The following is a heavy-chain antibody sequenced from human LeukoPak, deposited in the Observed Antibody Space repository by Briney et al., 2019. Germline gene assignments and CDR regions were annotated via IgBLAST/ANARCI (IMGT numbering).Heavy chain of an antibody. CDR2: IYYSGST. V-gene: IGHV4-39*01. D-gene: IGHD1-26*01. Sequence: PSETLSLTCTVSGGSISSSSYYWGWIRQPPGKGLEWIGSIYYSGSTYYNPSLKSRVTISVDTSKNQFSLKLSSVTAADTAVYYCARLAGGSQADWGQGTLVTVSS. J-gene: IGHJ4*02. CDR3: ARLAGGSQAD. CDR1: GGSISSSSYY.